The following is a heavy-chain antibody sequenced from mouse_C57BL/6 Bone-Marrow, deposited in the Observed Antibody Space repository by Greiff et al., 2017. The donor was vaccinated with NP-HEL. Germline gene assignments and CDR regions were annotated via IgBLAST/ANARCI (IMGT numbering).Heavy chain of an antibody. Sequence: EVKLMESGAELVKPGASVKLSCTASGFNIKDYYMHWVKQRTEQGLEWIGRIDPEDGETKYAPKFQGKATITADTSSNTAYLQLSSLTSEDTAVYYCATPNRYWYFDVWGTGTTVTVSS. CDR3: ATPNRYWYFDV. J-gene: IGHJ1*03. V-gene: IGHV14-2*01. CDR2: IDPEDGET. CDR1: GFNIKDYY.